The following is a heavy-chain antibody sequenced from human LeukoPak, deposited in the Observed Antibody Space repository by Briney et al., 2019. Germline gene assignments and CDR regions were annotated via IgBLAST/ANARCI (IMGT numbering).Heavy chain of an antibody. D-gene: IGHD1-26*01. CDR2: IYTSGTTT. V-gene: IGHV4-61*09. J-gene: IGHJ6*03. CDR1: DDPIYSGVYY. Sequence: PSETLSFTGTVSDDPIYSGVYYWNWIRQPAGKGVEWIGHIYTSGTTTNSNPSLKSLVAISLDTSKTHFSLKLSSMTAADTAVYYCARAKKRSGRSRNFYLDVWGKGTTVTVSS. CDR3: ARAKKRSGRSRNFYLDV.